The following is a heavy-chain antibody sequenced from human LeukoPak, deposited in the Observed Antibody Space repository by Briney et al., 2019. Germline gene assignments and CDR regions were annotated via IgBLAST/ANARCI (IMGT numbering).Heavy chain of an antibody. D-gene: IGHD3-9*01. J-gene: IGHJ4*02. CDR2: ITSGGDYI. CDR1: GFTFNTFN. V-gene: IGHV3-21*01. Sequence: GSLRLSCAASGFTFNTFNMNWVRQAPGKGLEWVSSITSGGDYIYYADSVKGRFTTSRDNAKNSLSLQLNSLRVEDTAVYYCARGHYDVLAASYKWTPDYWGQGTLVTVSS. CDR3: ARGHYDVLAASYKWTPDY.